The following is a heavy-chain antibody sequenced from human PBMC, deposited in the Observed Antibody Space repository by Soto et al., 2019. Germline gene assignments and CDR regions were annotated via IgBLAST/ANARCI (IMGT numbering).Heavy chain of an antibody. V-gene: IGHV4-4*02. CDR1: GGSTSSSNW. CDR2: IYHSGST. Sequence: KPSETLSLTCAVSGGSTSSSNWWSWVRQPPGKGLEWIGEIYHSGSTNYNPSLKSRVTIPVDKSKNQFSLKLSSVTAADTAVYYCASRGGGFLEWLSSSGMDVWGQGTTVTVSS. D-gene: IGHD3-3*01. CDR3: ASRGGGFLEWLSSSGMDV. J-gene: IGHJ6*02.